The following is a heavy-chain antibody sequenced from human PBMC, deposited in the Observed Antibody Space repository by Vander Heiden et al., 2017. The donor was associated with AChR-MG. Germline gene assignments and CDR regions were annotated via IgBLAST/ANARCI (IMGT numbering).Heavy chain of an antibody. J-gene: IGHJ6*03. V-gene: IGHV1-18*01. CDR2: ISCYNGDT. CDR1: GYTFIKHG. D-gene: IGHD6-19*01. CDR3: ARDPSNISGRRVYMDV. Sequence: QVHLVQSGAEVKNPGASVIVSCKTSGYTFIKHGISWVRQAPGQGLEWMGWISCYNGDTDYAQKFQGRVTLLRDASTNTVYMELRSLISDDTAVYFCARDPSNISGRRVYMDVWGKGTTVTVSS.